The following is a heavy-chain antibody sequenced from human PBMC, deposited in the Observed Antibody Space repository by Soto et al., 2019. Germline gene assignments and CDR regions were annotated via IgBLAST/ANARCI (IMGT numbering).Heavy chain of an antibody. CDR2: ISGSGGST. J-gene: IGHJ4*02. V-gene: IGHV3-23*01. Sequence: GGSLRLSCAASGFTFSSYAMSWVRQAPGKGLEWVSAISGSGGSTYYADSVKGRFTISRDNSKNTLYLQMNSLRAEDTAVYYCAKDSGDLLTGNHHFDYWGQGTLVTVSS. D-gene: IGHD3-9*01. CDR3: AKDSGDLLTGNHHFDY. CDR1: GFTFSSYA.